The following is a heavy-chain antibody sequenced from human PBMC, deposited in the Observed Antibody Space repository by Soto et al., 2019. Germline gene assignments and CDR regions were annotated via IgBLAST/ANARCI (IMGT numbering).Heavy chain of an antibody. CDR1: GGTFSSYT. D-gene: IGHD5-18*01. J-gene: IGHJ4*02. CDR2: IIPILGIA. CDR3: ARARGYSYGYEN. V-gene: IGHV1-69*02. Sequence: GPSVKVSCKASGGTFSSYTISWVRQAPGQGLEWMGRIIPILGIANYAQKFQGRVTITADKSTSTAYMELSSLRSEDTAVYYCARARGYSYGYENWGQGTLVTVSS.